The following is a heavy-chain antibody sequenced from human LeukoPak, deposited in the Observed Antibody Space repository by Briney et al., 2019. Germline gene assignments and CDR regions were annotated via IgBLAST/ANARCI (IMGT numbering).Heavy chain of an antibody. V-gene: IGHV3-48*02. CDR1: GFTFSNYG. CDR3: TSAAVAGTVY. J-gene: IGHJ4*02. D-gene: IGHD6-19*01. CDR2: ISSSSSSI. Sequence: GGSLRLSRVVSGFTFSNYGMNWVRQAPGKGLEWISHISSSSSSIYYADSVKGRFTISRDNAKNSLYLQMNSLRDDDTAVYYCTSAAVAGTVYWGQGTLVTVSS.